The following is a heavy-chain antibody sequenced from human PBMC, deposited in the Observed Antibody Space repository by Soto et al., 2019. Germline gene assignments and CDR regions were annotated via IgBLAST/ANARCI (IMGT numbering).Heavy chain of an antibody. Sequence: QVQLQQWGAGLLKPSETLSLTCAVYGGSFSGYYWSWIRQPPGKGLEWIGEINHSGSTNYNPSLKSRVTISVDTPKHQFSLKLSSVTAADTAVYYCARAWYGSGSFQHWGQGTLVTVSS. CDR1: GGSFSGYY. J-gene: IGHJ1*01. V-gene: IGHV4-34*01. CDR2: INHSGST. CDR3: ARAWYGSGSFQH. D-gene: IGHD3-10*01.